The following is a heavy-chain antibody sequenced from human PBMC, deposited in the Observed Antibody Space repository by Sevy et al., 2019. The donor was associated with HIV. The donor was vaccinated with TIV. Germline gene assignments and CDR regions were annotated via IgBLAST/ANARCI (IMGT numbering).Heavy chain of an antibody. J-gene: IGHJ4*02. V-gene: IGHV3-74*01. D-gene: IGHD6-6*01. Sequence: GGSLRLSCAASGFSLSNYYMNWVRQGPGKGLVWVARLNGDGSDINYADSVRGRFTISRDNTKNTLYLQMSSLRGEDTAVYYCFVRIRDSSEIDYWGQGPLVTVSS. CDR1: GFSLSNYY. CDR3: FVRIRDSSEIDY. CDR2: LNGDGSDI.